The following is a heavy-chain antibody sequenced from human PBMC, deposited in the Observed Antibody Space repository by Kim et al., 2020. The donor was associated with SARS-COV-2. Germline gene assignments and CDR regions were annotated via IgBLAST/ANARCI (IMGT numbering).Heavy chain of an antibody. D-gene: IGHD6-13*01. CDR3: ARAGSSWYGDQNDY. J-gene: IGHJ4*02. V-gene: IGHV1-3*01. Sequence: SQKFQRRVTITRDTSASTAYMELSSLRSEDTAVYYCARAGSSWYGDQNDYWGQGTLVTVSS.